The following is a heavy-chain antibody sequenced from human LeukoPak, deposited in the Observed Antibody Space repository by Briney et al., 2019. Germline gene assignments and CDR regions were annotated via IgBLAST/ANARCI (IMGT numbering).Heavy chain of an antibody. CDR1: DGSITNYD. CDR3: ARMAAFGVVTVHAFDI. CDR2: VHYSGTT. Sequence: PSETLSLTCTVSDGSITNYDWSWVRQPPGKGLEFIGHVHYSGTTNYNPSLRSRVTISIDTSKNQFSLKLSSVTAADTAVYYCARMAAFGVVTVHAFDIWGQGTMVTVSS. J-gene: IGHJ3*02. D-gene: IGHD3-3*01. V-gene: IGHV4-59*01.